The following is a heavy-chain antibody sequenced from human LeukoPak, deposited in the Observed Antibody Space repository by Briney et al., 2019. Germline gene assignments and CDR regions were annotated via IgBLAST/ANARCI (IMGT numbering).Heavy chain of an antibody. CDR3: ARGPLLGYCSGGSCQSGMDV. V-gene: IGHV1-8*01. CDR2: MNPNSGNT. Sequence: ASVKVSCKASGYTFTSYDINWVRQATGQGLEWTGWMNPNSGNTGYAQKFQGRVTMTRNTSISTAYMELSSLRSEDTAVYYCARGPLLGYCSGGSCQSGMDVWGQGTTVTVSS. D-gene: IGHD2-15*01. CDR1: GYTFTSYD. J-gene: IGHJ6*02.